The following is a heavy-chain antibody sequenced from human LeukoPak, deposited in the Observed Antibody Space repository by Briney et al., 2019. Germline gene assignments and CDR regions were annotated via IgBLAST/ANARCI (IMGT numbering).Heavy chain of an antibody. CDR1: GFTFSSYS. CDR2: ISSSGGNT. J-gene: IGHJ4*02. D-gene: IGHD5-18*01. Sequence: AGGSLRLSCAASGFTFSSYSMSWVRQAPGKGLEWVSSISSSGGNTYYADSVKGRFTISRDNSKNTLYLQMNSLRAEDTAVYYCAKDRSDPSMVYNFDYWGQGTLVTVSS. CDR3: AKDRSDPSMVYNFDY. V-gene: IGHV3-23*01.